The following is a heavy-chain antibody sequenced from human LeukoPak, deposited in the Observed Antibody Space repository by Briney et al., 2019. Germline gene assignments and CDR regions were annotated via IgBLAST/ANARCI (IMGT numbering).Heavy chain of an antibody. CDR2: IKQDGSEK. CDR1: GFTFSSYW. CDR3: AREVVVVAATVLFDY. Sequence: GGSLRLSCAASGFTFSSYWMSWVRQAPGKGLEWVANIKQDGSEKYYVDSMKGRFTISRDNAKNSLYLQMNSLRAEDTAVYYCAREVVVVAATVLFDYWGQGTLVTVSS. V-gene: IGHV3-7*01. D-gene: IGHD2-15*01. J-gene: IGHJ4*02.